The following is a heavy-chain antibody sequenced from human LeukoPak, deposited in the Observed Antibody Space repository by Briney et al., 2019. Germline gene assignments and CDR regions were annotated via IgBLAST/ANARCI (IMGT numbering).Heavy chain of an antibody. V-gene: IGHV3-11*04. CDR2: ISSSGSTI. CDR1: GFTFSDYY. CDR3: AKDLPRVLRFPEAPFDY. Sequence: PGGSLRLSCAASGFTFSDYYMSWIRQAPGKGLEWVSYISSSGSTIYYADSVKGRFTISRDNSKNTLYLQMNSLRAEDTAVYYCAKDLPRVLRFPEAPFDYWGQGTLVTVSS. D-gene: IGHD3-3*01. J-gene: IGHJ4*02.